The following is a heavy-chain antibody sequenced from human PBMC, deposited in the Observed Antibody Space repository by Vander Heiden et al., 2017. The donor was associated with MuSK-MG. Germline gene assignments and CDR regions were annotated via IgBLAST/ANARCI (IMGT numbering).Heavy chain of an antibody. Sequence: QVQLQESGPGLVKPSQTLSLTCTVSGGSISSGSYYWSWIRQPAGKGLEWIGRIYTSGSTNYNPSLKSRVTMSVDTSKNQFSLKLSSVTAADTAVYYCARAAGDYYYYYYYMDVWGKGTTVTVSS. J-gene: IGHJ6*03. CDR2: IYTSGST. D-gene: IGHD4-17*01. CDR3: ARAAGDYYYYYYYMDV. V-gene: IGHV4-61*02. CDR1: GGSISSGSYY.